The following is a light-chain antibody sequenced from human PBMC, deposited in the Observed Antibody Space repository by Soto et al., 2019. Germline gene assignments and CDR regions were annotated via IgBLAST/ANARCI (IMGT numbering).Light chain of an antibody. V-gene: IGKV3D-15*01. Sequence: EIVMTQSPVTLSVSPGERATLSCRASQSVSSNVAWYQQKPGQAPRLLIYDASNRATGIPARFSGSGSGTDFTLTISSLQPDDFATYYCQQFNTYFRTFGQGTKVDIK. CDR1: QSVSSN. CDR3: QQFNTYFRT. J-gene: IGKJ1*01. CDR2: DAS.